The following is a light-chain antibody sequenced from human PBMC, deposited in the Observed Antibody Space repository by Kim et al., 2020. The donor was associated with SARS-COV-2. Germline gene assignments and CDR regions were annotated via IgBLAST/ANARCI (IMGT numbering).Light chain of an antibody. CDR3: QSFDSSNLV. CDR1: SGSIATNY. V-gene: IGLV6-57*03. J-gene: IGLJ3*02. Sequence: NFMLTQPHSVSESPGKTVTISCTRSSGSIATNYVQWYQQRPGSVPTTVIYENNQRPSGVPDRFSGSVDSSSNSASLTISGLKTEDEADYYCQSFDSSNLVFGGWTQLTVL. CDR2: ENN.